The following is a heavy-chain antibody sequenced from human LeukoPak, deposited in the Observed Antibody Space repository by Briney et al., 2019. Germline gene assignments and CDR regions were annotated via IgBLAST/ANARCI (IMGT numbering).Heavy chain of an antibody. CDR3: ARGYVVAATFDY. J-gene: IGHJ4*02. CDR2: IYYSGST. CDR1: GGSISSGDYY. Sequence: SETLSLTCTVSGGSISSGDYYWSWIRQPPGKGLEWIGYIYYSGSTYYNPSLKSRVTISVDTFKNQFSLKLSPVTAADTAVYYCARGYVVAATFDYWGQGTLVTVSS. D-gene: IGHD2-15*01. V-gene: IGHV4-30-4*01.